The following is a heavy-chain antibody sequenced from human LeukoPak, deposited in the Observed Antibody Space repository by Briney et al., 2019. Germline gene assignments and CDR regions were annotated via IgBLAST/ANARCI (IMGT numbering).Heavy chain of an antibody. D-gene: IGHD3-9*01. V-gene: IGHV1-2*02. CDR2: INPNSGGT. CDR3: ARVPPFDYASFDY. J-gene: IGHJ4*02. CDR1: GYTSTGYY. Sequence: ASVKVSCKASGYTSTGYYMHWVRQAPGQGLEWMGWINPNSGGTNYAQKSQGRVTMTRDTSISTAYMELSRLRSDDTAVYYCARVPPFDYASFDYWGQGTLVTVSS.